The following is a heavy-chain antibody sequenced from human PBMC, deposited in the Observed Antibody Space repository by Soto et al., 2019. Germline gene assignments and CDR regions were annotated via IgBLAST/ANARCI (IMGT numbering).Heavy chain of an antibody. J-gene: IGHJ4*02. CDR3: AHRPSGWYLFDY. CDR1: GFSLSTSGLG. D-gene: IGHD6-19*01. V-gene: IGHV2-5*01. Sequence: QITLKESGPTLVRPTQTLTLTCTFSGFSLSTSGLGVGWIRQPPGKALEWLALIYWNDDKGYSPSLKARLTNTKDTSKNQVVLTMTNMDPVDTATYYCAHRPSGWYLFDYWGQGTLVTVSS. CDR2: IYWNDDK.